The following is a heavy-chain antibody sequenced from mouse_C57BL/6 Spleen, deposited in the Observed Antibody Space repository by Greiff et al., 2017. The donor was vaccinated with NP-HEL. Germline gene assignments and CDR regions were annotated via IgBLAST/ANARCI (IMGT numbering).Heavy chain of an antibody. CDR2: INPGSGGT. CDR1: GYAFTNYL. D-gene: IGHD2-3*01. CDR3: SRCDGYLRGYFDY. V-gene: IGHV1-54*01. Sequence: VMLVESGAELVRPGTSVKVSCKASGYAFTNYLIEWVKQRPGQGLEWIGVINPGSGGTNYNEKFKGKATLTADKSSSTAYMQLSSLTSEDSAVYFCSRCDGYLRGYFDYWGQGTTLTVSS. J-gene: IGHJ2*01.